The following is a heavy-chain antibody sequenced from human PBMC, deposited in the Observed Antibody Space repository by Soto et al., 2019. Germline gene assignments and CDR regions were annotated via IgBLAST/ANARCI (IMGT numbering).Heavy chain of an antibody. J-gene: IGHJ5*02. Sequence: GGSLRLSCAASGFTFTSHAMHWVRQTPGKGLEWVAAISYDEIDKKYASSVKGRFTVSRDNVKNTLSLQMNSLRPEDTAVYYCARASTVTLYNWFDPWGQGTLVTVSS. CDR3: ARASTVTLYNWFDP. V-gene: IGHV3-30*03. CDR2: ISYDEIDK. D-gene: IGHD4-4*01. CDR1: GFTFTSHA.